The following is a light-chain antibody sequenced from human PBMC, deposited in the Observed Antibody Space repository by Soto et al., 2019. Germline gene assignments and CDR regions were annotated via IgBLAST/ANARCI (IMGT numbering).Light chain of an antibody. CDR3: MQVTHFPYT. Sequence: DVVLTQTPLFSPVTLGQPASISCRSSQSLVHSDGNTYLSWLQQRPGQPPRLLIYKISNRYFGVPARFSGSGAGTDFTLRISRLEAEDVGIYYCMQVTHFPYTFGQGSKLEI. CDR2: KIS. J-gene: IGKJ2*01. CDR1: QSLVHSDGNTY. V-gene: IGKV2-24*01.